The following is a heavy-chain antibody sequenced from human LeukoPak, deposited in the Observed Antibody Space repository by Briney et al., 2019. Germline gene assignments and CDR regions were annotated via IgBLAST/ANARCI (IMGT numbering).Heavy chain of an antibody. V-gene: IGHV1-18*01. CDR1: GYTFTTYG. J-gene: IGHJ4*02. Sequence: ASVKVSCKASGYTFTTYGISWVRQAPGQGLEWMGWVSTYNGNIHYAQKLQGRVTMTTDTSTTTAYMELRSLRSDDTAVYYCARDGSSSSIDYWGQGTLVTVSS. CDR3: ARDGSSSSIDY. CDR2: VSTYNGNI. D-gene: IGHD6-6*01.